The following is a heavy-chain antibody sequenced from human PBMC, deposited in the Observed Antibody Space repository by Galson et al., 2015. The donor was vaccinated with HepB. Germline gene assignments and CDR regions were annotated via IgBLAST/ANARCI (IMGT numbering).Heavy chain of an antibody. J-gene: IGHJ3*01. D-gene: IGHD3-10*02. CDR2: LTNSGGRR. CDR1: GFRFNIYD. Sequence: SLRLSCAASGFRFNIYDMSWVRKAPGKGLEWVSGLTNSGGRRYYAEPGKGRFTISRDNSKNTVLLQMSSLRAEDTAIYYCARDSVMCSGCAFDVWGQGTLVTVSS. CDR3: ARDSVMCSGCAFDV. V-gene: IGHV3-23*01.